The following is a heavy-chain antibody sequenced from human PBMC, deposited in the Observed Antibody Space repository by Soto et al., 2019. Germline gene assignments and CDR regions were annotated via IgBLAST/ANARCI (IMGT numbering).Heavy chain of an antibody. V-gene: IGHV4-34*01. J-gene: IGHJ4*02. CDR3: AGRAWTQRHTDY. CDR1: GGSFSGYY. CDR2: INHSGST. D-gene: IGHD5-18*01. Sequence: QVQLQQWGAGLLKPSETLSLTCAVYGGSFSGYYWSWLRQPPGKGLEWIGEINHSGSTNYNPSLKSRVNISVDTSKTQFALKLSSVAAADTAVYYCAGRAWTQRHTDYWGQGTLVTVSS.